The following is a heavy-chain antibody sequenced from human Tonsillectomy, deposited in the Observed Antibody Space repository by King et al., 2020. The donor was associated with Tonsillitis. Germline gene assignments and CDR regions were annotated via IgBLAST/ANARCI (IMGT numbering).Heavy chain of an antibody. J-gene: IGHJ3*02. CDR1: GFSLSIRGVG. Sequence: TLKESGPTLVKPTQALTLTCTFSGFSLSIRGVGVGWIRQPPGKALEWLALIFWDEDKTYRPSLKNRLTVTKATSRNQVVLRMTKRDPVDTAKYYCVHKARADGLDAFDIWGQGKVVTVSS. CDR2: IFWDEDK. D-gene: IGHD5-24*01. V-gene: IGHV2-5*02. CDR3: VHKARADGLDAFDI.